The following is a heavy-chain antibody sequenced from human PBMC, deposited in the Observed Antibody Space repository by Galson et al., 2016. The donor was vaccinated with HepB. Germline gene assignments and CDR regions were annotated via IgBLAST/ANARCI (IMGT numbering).Heavy chain of an antibody. V-gene: IGHV1-69*13. CDR2: IIPRFGTR. CDR3: ARDRDTNYGEFAY. D-gene: IGHD4-11*01. CDR1: GGTFSSYA. J-gene: IGHJ4*02. Sequence: SVKVSCKASGGTFSSYAISWVREAPGQGLEWMGGIIPRFGTRNYAQKFKGRVTFIADDSTSTAYMELSSLRSDDTAVYYCARDRDTNYGEFAYWGQGTLVTVSS.